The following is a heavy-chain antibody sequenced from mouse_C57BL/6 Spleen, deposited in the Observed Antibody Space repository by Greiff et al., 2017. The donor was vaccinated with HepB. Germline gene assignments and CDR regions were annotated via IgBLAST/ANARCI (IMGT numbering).Heavy chain of an antibody. CDR3: ARSDSNYWYFDV. CDR1: GYAFSSSW. V-gene: IGHV1-82*01. J-gene: IGHJ1*03. CDR2: IYPGDGDT. D-gene: IGHD2-5*01. Sequence: QVQLQQSGPELVKPGASVKISCKASGYAFSSSWMNWVKQRPGKGLEWIGRIYPGDGDTNCNGKFKGKATLTADKSSSTAYMQLSSLTSEDSAVYFCARSDSNYWYFDVWGTGTTVTVSS.